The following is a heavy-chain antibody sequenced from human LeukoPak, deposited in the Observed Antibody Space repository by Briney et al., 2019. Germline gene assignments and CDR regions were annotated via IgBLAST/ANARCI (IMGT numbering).Heavy chain of an antibody. V-gene: IGHV1-69*13. D-gene: IGHD3-22*01. CDR1: GDTFSSYA. CDR3: AIHYYDSSGYYYDY. Sequence: GASVKLSCKASGDTFSSYAISWVRHAPAQGLEWMGGINPIFGTTNNAQNSQGRVTITADETTNTAYMEQRSPRSDDTPVFYCAIHYYDSSGYYYDYWGQGTLVTVS. J-gene: IGHJ4*02. CDR2: INPIFGTT.